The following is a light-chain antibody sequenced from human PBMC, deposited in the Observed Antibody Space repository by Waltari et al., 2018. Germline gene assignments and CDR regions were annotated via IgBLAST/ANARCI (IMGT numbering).Light chain of an antibody. CDR3: CSYTTTDTYV. CDR2: DVS. V-gene: IGLV2-14*03. Sequence: SALPQPASVSGSPGQSITIYCTGTSSDVGRSEYVSWYQQHPGKAPTLLIYDVSKRPSGVSNRFAGSTSGYTASLTISGLQSEDEADYYCCSYTTTDTYVFGSGTKVTVL. CDR1: SSDVGRSEY. J-gene: IGLJ1*01.